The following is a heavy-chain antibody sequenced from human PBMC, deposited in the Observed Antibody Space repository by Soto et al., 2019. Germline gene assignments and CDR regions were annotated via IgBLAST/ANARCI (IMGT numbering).Heavy chain of an antibody. D-gene: IGHD2-15*01. V-gene: IGHV3-33*01. CDR1: GFTFSSYA. Sequence: VQLLESGGDLVQPGGSLRLSCAASGFTFSSYAIHWVRQAPGKGLEWVAIIWFDGSNKYYADSVKGRFSISRDNSKNTLFLQMDSLRAEDTAVYYCARGQLPAATTYFDFWGQGTLVIVSS. CDR3: ARGQLPAATTYFDF. J-gene: IGHJ4*02. CDR2: IWFDGSNK.